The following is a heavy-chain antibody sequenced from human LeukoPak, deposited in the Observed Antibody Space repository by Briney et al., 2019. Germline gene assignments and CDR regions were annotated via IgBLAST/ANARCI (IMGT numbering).Heavy chain of an antibody. CDR2: ISYSEST. V-gene: IGHV4-59*01. Sequence: SETLSLTCTVSGASISSYYWSWIRQPPGKGLEWIAYISYSESTNYNPSLKSRVTISVDTSKNQLSLKVRSVTAADTAVYYCARDGGSRSSPLDSDYWGQGTLVTVSS. D-gene: IGHD3-10*01. CDR3: ARDGGSRSSPLDSDY. J-gene: IGHJ4*02. CDR1: GASISSYY.